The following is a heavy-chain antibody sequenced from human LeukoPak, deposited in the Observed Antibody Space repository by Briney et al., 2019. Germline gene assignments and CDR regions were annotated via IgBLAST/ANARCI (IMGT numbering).Heavy chain of an antibody. J-gene: IGHJ3*02. CDR1: GGSISSYY. Sequence: SETLSLTCTVSGGSISSYYWGWIRQPAGKGLEWIGRIYTSGSTNCNPSLKSRVTMSVDTSKTQSSLKLSSVTAADTAVYYCAAGTAPSDAFDIWGQGTMVTVSS. CDR2: IYTSGST. D-gene: IGHD6-13*01. CDR3: AAGTAPSDAFDI. V-gene: IGHV4-4*07.